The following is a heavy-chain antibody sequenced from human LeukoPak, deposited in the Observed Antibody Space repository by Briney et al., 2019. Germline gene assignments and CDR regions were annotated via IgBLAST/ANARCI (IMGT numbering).Heavy chain of an antibody. CDR2: ISYDGSNK. CDR1: GFTFSSYA. V-gene: IGHV3-30-3*01. J-gene: IGHJ6*02. CDR3: ARESWGSGSYYNRGYYGMDV. Sequence: GGSLRLSCAASGFTFSSYAMHWVRQAPGKGLEWVAVISYDGSNKYYADSVKGRFTISRDNSKNTLYLQMNSLRAEDTAVYYCARESWGSGSYYNRGYYGMDVWGQGTTVTVSS. D-gene: IGHD3-10*01.